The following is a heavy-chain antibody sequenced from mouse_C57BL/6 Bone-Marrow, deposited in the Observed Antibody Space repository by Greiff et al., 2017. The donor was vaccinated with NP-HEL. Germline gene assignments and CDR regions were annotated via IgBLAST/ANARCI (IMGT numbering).Heavy chain of an antibody. J-gene: IGHJ1*03. CDR1: GFTFSDYY. CDR3: ARHHSNYWYFDV. D-gene: IGHD2-5*01. Sequence: EVQRVESGGGLVQPGGSLKLSCAASGFTFSDYYMYWVRQTPEKRLEWVAYISNGGGSTYYPDTVKGRFTISIDNAKNTLYLQMSRLKSEDTAMYYCARHHSNYWYFDVWGTGTTVTVSS. CDR2: ISNGGGST. V-gene: IGHV5-12*01.